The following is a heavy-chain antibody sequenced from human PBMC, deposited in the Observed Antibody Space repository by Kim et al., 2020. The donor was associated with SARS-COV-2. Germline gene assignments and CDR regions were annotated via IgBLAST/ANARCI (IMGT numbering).Heavy chain of an antibody. V-gene: IGHV3-9*01. CDR3: AKGREWLVRTLMDY. J-gene: IGHJ4*02. D-gene: IGHD6-19*01. Sequence: ADSVKRRFTISRDNAKNSLYLQMNSLRAEDTALYYCAKGREWLVRTLMDYWGQGTLVTVSS.